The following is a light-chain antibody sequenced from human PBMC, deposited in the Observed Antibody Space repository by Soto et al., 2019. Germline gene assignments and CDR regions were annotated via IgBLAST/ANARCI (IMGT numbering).Light chain of an antibody. J-gene: IGKJ1*01. CDR1: QSVSNR. CDR3: QQYGSSWT. CDR2: GAS. V-gene: IGKV3-20*01. Sequence: EIVMTQSPDTLSVSPGERATLSCRASQSVSNRVVWYQQKPGQAPRLLIYGASSRATGIPDRFSGSGSGTDFTLTISRLEPEDFAVYYCQQYGSSWTFGQGTKVDI.